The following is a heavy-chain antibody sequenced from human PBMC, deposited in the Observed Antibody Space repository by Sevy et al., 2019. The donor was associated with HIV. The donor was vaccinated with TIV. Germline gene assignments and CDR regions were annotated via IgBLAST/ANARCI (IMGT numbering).Heavy chain of an antibody. CDR3: ARYGLFRGYDAFDI. D-gene: IGHD3-16*01. CDR2: IYTSGST. CDR1: GGSISSYY. Sequence: SETLSLTCTVSGGSISSYYWSWIRQPAGKGLEWIGRIYTSGSTNYNPSLKSRVTMSVDTSKNQFSLKLSSVTAADTAVYYCARYGLFRGYDAFDIWGQGTMVTVSS. J-gene: IGHJ3*02. V-gene: IGHV4-4*07.